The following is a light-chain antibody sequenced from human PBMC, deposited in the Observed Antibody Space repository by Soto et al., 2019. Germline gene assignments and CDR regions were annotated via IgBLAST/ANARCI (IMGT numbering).Light chain of an antibody. Sequence: DIQMTQSPSSLFASVGDSVTITCRASQTITTYLNWYRQKPGKAPKLLIYAASSLQSGVPSRFSGSGSETEFTLTISSLQPEDFATYFCQQIYSAPLTLGGGTKVEIK. V-gene: IGKV1-39*01. J-gene: IGKJ4*01. CDR1: QTITTY. CDR3: QQIYSAPLT. CDR2: AAS.